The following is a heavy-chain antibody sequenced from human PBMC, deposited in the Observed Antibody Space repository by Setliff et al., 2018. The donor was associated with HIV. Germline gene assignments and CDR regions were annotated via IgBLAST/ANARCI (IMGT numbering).Heavy chain of an antibody. D-gene: IGHD3-3*01. Sequence: PSETLSLTCTVSGGSFTSRSYYWGWIRQPPGKGLEWIGSIFYSGITYYNPSLKGRATISVDTSKNQFSLNLTSVTAADTAVYYCARSKTFYDFWGGYYTHGAFKIWGLGTMVTVSS. J-gene: IGHJ3*02. CDR1: GGSFTSRSYY. CDR3: ARSKTFYDFWGGYYTHGAFKI. V-gene: IGHV4-39*01. CDR2: IFYSGIT.